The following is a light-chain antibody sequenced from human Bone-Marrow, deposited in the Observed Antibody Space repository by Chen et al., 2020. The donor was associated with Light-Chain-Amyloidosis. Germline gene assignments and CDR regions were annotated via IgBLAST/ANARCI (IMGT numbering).Light chain of an antibody. CDR1: SIGSKS. V-gene: IGLV3-21*02. CDR2: DDT. Sequence: SYVLTQPSSVSVTPGQTARIPCGGNSIGSKSVNWYQQKPGQAPVLVVYDDTERPSGIPERISGSNSGNTATLTINRVEAGDEADYYCQLWDSSSDNYVFATGTKVTVL. J-gene: IGLJ1*01. CDR3: QLWDSSSDNYV.